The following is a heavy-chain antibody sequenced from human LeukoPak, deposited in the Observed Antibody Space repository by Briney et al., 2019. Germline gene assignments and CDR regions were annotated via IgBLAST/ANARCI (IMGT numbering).Heavy chain of an antibody. D-gene: IGHD6-13*01. Sequence: ASVKVSCKASGYTFTSYDINWVRQATGQGLEWMGWINPNSGGTNYAQKFQGRVTMTRDTSISTAYMELSRLRSDDTAVYYCARDHYSFRGYSSSWYRSYYYYYYMDVWGKGTTVTVSS. V-gene: IGHV1-2*02. CDR1: GYTFTSYD. J-gene: IGHJ6*03. CDR3: ARDHYSFRGYSSSWYRSYYYYYYMDV. CDR2: INPNSGGT.